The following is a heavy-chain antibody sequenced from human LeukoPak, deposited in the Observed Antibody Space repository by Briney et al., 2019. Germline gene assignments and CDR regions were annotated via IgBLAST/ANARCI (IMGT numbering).Heavy chain of an antibody. CDR2: IYSGGST. V-gene: IGHV3-53*01. Sequence: PGGSLRLSCAASGFTVSSNYMSWVRQAPGKGLEWVSVIYSGGSTYYADSVKGRFTISRDNSKNSLYLQMNSLRAEDTAVYYCASCGYSGYDFNDYWGQGTLVTVSS. CDR3: ASCGYSGYDFNDY. CDR1: GFTVSSNY. J-gene: IGHJ4*02. D-gene: IGHD5-12*01.